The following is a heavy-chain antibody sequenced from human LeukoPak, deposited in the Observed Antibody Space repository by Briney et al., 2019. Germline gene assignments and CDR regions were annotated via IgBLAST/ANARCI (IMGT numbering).Heavy chain of an antibody. Sequence: PGGSLRLSCVASGFTFSIYAMTWVRQAPGKGLEWVSGISGGSESTYYADSVKGGFTISRDNSKNTLYMEMNNLRGADTAVYYCAKGWTAVGSWGQGTRVTVSS. J-gene: IGHJ5*02. CDR3: AKGWTAVGS. V-gene: IGHV3-23*01. CDR2: ISGGSEST. D-gene: IGHD1-26*01. CDR1: GFTFSIYA.